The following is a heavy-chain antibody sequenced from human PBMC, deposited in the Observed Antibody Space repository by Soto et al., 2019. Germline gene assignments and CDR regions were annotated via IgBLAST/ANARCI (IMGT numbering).Heavy chain of an antibody. CDR1: GFSLSNSGVG. J-gene: IGHJ5*02. CDR2: IYWDDDK. V-gene: IGHV2-5*02. CDR3: AHGLGTMVRGVIFERWFDP. Sequence: GAKPMKATQTLTMNCTSSGFSLSNSGVGVGWIRQPPGKALEWLALIYWDDDKRYSPSLKSRLTITKDTSKNQVVLTMTNMDPVDTATYYCAHGLGTMVRGVIFERWFDPWGQGTLVTVSS. D-gene: IGHD3-10*01.